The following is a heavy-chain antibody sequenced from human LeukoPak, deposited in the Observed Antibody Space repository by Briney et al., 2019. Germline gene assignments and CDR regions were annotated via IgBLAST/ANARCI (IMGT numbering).Heavy chain of an antibody. J-gene: IGHJ5*02. V-gene: IGHV4-34*01. Sequence: SETLSLTCSVYGGSFSGYYWRWIRQPPGKGLEWIGEINHSGSTNYNPSLKSRVTISVDTSKNQFSLKLSSVTAADTAVYYCARRTSRIAARRENWFDPWGQGTLVTVSS. D-gene: IGHD6-6*01. CDR3: ARRTSRIAARRENWFDP. CDR2: INHSGST. CDR1: GGSFSGYY.